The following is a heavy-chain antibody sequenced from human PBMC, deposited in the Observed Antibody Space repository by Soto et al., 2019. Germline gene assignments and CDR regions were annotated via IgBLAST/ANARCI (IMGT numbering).Heavy chain of an antibody. V-gene: IGHV3-21*01. CDR1: GFTFSSYS. CDR3: ARDHKGGYYYYGMDV. CDR2: ISSSGTYI. Sequence: GGSLRLSCAASGFTFSSYSMNWVRQAPGKWLEWVSSISSSGTYIYYADSVKGRFTISRDNAKNSLYLQMNSLRAEDTAVYYCARDHKGGYYYYGMDVWGQGXTVTVSS. J-gene: IGHJ6*02.